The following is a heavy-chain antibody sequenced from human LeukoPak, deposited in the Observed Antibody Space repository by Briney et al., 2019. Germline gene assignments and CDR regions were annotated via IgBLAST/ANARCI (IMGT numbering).Heavy chain of an antibody. CDR2: IYHSGST. D-gene: IGHD3-22*01. CDR3: ARGPYDSSGYGIDY. CDR1: GGSISSGGYY. J-gene: IGHJ4*02. V-gene: IGHV4-30-2*01. Sequence: SETLSLTCTVSGGSISSGGYYWSWIRQPPGKGLEWIGYIYHSGSTYYNPSLKSRVTISVDRSKNQFSLKLSSVTAADTAVYYCARGPYDSSGYGIDYWGQGTLVTVSS.